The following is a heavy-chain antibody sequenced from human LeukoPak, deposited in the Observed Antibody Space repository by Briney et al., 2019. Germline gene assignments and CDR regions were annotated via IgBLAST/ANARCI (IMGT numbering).Heavy chain of an antibody. CDR1: GGSISSHY. Sequence: SETLSLTCTVSGGSISSHYWSWIREPPAKGLEWIGYIYYSGSTNYNPSLQSRVTISVDTSKNQFSLKLSSVTAADTAVYYCARRKDTYYYYYVDVWGKGTTVTVSS. D-gene: IGHD5-18*01. CDR2: IYYSGST. V-gene: IGHV4-59*11. CDR3: ARRKDTYYYYYVDV. J-gene: IGHJ6*03.